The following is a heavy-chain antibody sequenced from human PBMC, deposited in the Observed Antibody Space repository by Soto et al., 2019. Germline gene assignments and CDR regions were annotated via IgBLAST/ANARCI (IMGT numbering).Heavy chain of an antibody. D-gene: IGHD5-18*01. J-gene: IGHJ4*02. CDR2: ISSSGGST. CDR1: GFTFSSYA. CDR3: AKDGLGAYSYGSYYFDY. V-gene: IGHV3-23*01. Sequence: GGSLRLSCAASGFTFSSYAMSWVRQAPWKGLEWVSTISSSGGSTYYADSVKGRFTISRDNSKNTLYLQMNSLRAEDTAVYYCAKDGLGAYSYGSYYFDYWGQGTLVTVSS.